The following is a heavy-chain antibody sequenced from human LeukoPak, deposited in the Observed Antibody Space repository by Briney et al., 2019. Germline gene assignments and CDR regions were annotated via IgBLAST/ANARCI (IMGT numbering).Heavy chain of an antibody. D-gene: IGHD3-9*01. CDR2: ISYDGSKK. V-gene: IGHV3-30-3*01. J-gene: IGHJ2*01. Sequence: GGSLRLSCAASGFTFSRYAMHWVRQAPGKGLEWVAVISYDGSKKYYADSVKGRFTISRDNSKNTLYLQMNSLRAGDTAVYYCARGDDILTGYPGWYFDLWGRGTLVTVSS. CDR1: GFTFSRYA. CDR3: ARGDDILTGYPGWYFDL.